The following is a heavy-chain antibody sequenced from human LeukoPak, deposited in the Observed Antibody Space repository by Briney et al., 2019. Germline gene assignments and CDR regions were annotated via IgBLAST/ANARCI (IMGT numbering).Heavy chain of an antibody. Sequence: GSSVKLSCKASGGTFSSYAISWVRQAPGQGLEWIGRIIPILGIANYAQKFQGRVTITADKSTSTAYMELSSLRSEDTAVYYCARGLYYDSSGYYDYWGQGTLVTVSS. J-gene: IGHJ4*02. V-gene: IGHV1-69*04. CDR2: IIPILGIA. CDR1: GGTFSSYA. D-gene: IGHD3-22*01. CDR3: ARGLYYDSSGYYDY.